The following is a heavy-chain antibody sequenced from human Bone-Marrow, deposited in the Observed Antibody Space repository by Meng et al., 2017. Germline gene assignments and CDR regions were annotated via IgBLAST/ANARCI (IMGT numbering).Heavy chain of an antibody. Sequence: ASVKVSCKASGYTFTGYYMHWVRQAPGQGLEWMGWINPNSGGTNYAQKFQGRVTMTRDTSISTAYMELSRLRSDDTAVYYCAREDTTPSTPYYYGSGSYLYNWFAPWGQGTLVTVSS. CDR3: AREDTTPSTPYYYGSGSYLYNWFAP. D-gene: IGHD3-10*01. CDR2: INPNSGGT. J-gene: IGHJ5*02. CDR1: GYTFTGYY. V-gene: IGHV1-2*02.